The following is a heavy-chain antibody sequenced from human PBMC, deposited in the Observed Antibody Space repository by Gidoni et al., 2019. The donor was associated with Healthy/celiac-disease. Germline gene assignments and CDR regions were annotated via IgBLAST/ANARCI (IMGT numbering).Heavy chain of an antibody. CDR1: GFTFRSYS. Sequence: EVQLVESGGGLVKPGGSLRLSCAASGFTFRSYSMNWVRQAPGKGLECVSSISSSSSYIYYADSVKGRFTISRDNAKNSLYLQMNSLRAEDTAVYYCAGDRGRYCSGGSCYWRYWGQGTLVTVSS. CDR3: AGDRGRYCSGGSCYWRY. J-gene: IGHJ4*02. CDR2: ISSSSSYI. V-gene: IGHV3-21*01. D-gene: IGHD2-15*01.